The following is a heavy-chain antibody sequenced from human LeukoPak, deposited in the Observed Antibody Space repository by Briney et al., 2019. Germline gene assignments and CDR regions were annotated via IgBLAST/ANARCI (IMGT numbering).Heavy chain of an antibody. CDR2: IYYSGST. J-gene: IGHJ4*02. Sequence: SETLSLTCIVSGGSISSYYWSWIRQPPGKGLEWIGYIYYSGSTNYNPSLKSRVTISVDTSKNQFSLKLSSVTAADTAVYYCARYYYDSSGYYLDYWGQGTLVTVSS. CDR3: ARYYYDSSGYYLDY. D-gene: IGHD3-22*01. CDR1: GGSISSYY. V-gene: IGHV4-59*01.